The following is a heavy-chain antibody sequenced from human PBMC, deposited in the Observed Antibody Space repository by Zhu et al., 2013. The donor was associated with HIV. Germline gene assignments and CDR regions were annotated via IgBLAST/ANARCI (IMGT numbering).Heavy chain of an antibody. CDR2: INLTVAA. CDR1: GYTFTDYY. CDR3: ARNNDYYDSSGSYPY. D-gene: IGHD3-22*01. J-gene: IGHJ4*02. Sequence: QVQLVQSGAEVKKPGVSVKVSCKASGYTFTDYYMHWVRQAPGQGLEWMGWINLTVAAQTMHRSFRGRVTMTRDTSISTAYMELSRLRSDDTAVYYCARNNDYYDSSGSYPYWGQGTLVTVSS. V-gene: IGHV1-2*02.